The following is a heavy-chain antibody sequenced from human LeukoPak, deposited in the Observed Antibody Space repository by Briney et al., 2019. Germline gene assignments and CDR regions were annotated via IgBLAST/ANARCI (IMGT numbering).Heavy chain of an antibody. V-gene: IGHV3-21*01. D-gene: IGHD6-13*01. J-gene: IGHJ4*02. CDR1: GFTFSSYS. Sequence: PGGSLRLSCAASGFTFSSYSMNWLRQAPGKGLELVSSISSSSSYIYYADSVKGRFTISRDNAKNSLYLQINSLTAEYTAVYYCARGKSIAAAGNDYWGQGTLVTVSS. CDR2: ISSSSSYI. CDR3: ARGKSIAAAGNDY.